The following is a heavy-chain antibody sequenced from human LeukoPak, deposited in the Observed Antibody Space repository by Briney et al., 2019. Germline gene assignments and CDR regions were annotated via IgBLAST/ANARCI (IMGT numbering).Heavy chain of an antibody. CDR2: ISGSGGST. Sequence: GGSLRLSCAASGFTFSSYGMHWVRQAPGKGLEWVSAISGSGGSTYYADSVKGRFTISRDNSKNTLYLQMNSLRAEDTAVYYCAKFQQLMSAFDIWGQGTMVTVSS. CDR1: GFTFSSYG. CDR3: AKFQQLMSAFDI. J-gene: IGHJ3*02. V-gene: IGHV3-23*01. D-gene: IGHD6-13*01.